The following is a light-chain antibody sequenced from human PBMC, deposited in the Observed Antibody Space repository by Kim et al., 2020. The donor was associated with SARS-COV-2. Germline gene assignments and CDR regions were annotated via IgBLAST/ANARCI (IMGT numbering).Light chain of an antibody. J-gene: IGLJ1*01. CDR3: LSYTTRITIV. CDR2: EVS. Sequence: GQSTITSSTGTSSDVVSYNHDSWYQQHPGKDPKLMIYEVSKKPSGVSNHFSGSKSGNTTALTIIALQAEDEADYYCLSYTTRITIVFGAGTKLTVL. V-gene: IGLV2-23*02. CDR1: SSDVVSYNH.